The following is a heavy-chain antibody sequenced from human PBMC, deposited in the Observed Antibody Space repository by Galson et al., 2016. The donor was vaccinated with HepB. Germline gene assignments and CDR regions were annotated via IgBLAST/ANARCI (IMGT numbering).Heavy chain of an antibody. J-gene: IGHJ4*02. CDR3: ASTVTPFDF. CDR2: ISSSTGYA. CDR1: GFTFSNYY. Sequence: SLRLSCAASGFTFSNYYMGWVRQAPGKGLEWISYISSSTGYASYADSGKGRFTISRDNARNSLYLQMDGLRVDDTAVYYCASTVTPFDFWGQGTLVTVSS. D-gene: IGHD4-17*01. V-gene: IGHV3-11*06.